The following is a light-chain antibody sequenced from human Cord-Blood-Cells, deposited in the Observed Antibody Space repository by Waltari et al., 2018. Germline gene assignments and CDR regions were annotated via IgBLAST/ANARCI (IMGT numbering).Light chain of an antibody. V-gene: IGLV1-40*01. J-gene: IGLJ3*02. CDR3: QSYDSSLSGWV. CDR1: SSNIGAGYA. Sequence: QSVLTQPPPVSGAPGQRVNSPCTGTSSNIGAGYAVPRYQQLPGTAPKLLIYGNSNRPSGVPDRFSGSKSGTSASLAITGLQAEDEADYYCQSYDSSLSGWVFGGGTKLTVL. CDR2: GNS.